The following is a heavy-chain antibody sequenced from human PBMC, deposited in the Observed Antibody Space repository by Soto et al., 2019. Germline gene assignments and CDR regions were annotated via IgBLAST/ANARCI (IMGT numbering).Heavy chain of an antibody. Sequence: EVQLLESGGHFVHPGGSLRLSCAASGFTFSDYAMIWIRQVPGKGLQWVSGLYGSGRGIHHAESVKGRFTISRDNSAYAVYLQMNNLRVEDSAIYYCAKDAVSRDGVWLAHVWGQGTVVTVSS. CDR2: LYGSGRGI. D-gene: IGHD5-12*01. CDR3: AKDAVSRDGVWLAHV. CDR1: GFTFSDYA. V-gene: IGHV3-23*01. J-gene: IGHJ4*02.